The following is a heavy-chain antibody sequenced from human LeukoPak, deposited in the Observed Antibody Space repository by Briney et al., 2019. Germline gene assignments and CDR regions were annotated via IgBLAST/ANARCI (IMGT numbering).Heavy chain of an antibody. CDR3: TTDLVGATTDY. Sequence: TGGSLRLSCAASGFTFSNAWMSWVRQAPGKGLEWVGRIKSKTDGGTTDYAAPVKGRFTISRDDSKNTLYLQMNSLKTEDTAMYYCTTDLVGATTDYWGQGTLVTVSS. V-gene: IGHV3-15*01. CDR2: IKSKTDGGTT. CDR1: GFTFSNAW. D-gene: IGHD1-26*01. J-gene: IGHJ4*02.